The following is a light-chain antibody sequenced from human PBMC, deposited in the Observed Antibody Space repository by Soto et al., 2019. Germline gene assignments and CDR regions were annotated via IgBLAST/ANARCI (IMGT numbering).Light chain of an antibody. CDR3: HQYGGSPPFT. Sequence: EIVLTQSPGTLSVSPGERATLSCRASQTVSSSFLSWYQQKPGQAPRLVISGTSNRATGIPDRFSGSGSGRDFTLTSSGLDPEDLAVYYCHQYGGSPPFTFGPGTRVDVK. J-gene: IGKJ3*01. CDR1: QTVSSSF. CDR2: GTS. V-gene: IGKV3-20*01.